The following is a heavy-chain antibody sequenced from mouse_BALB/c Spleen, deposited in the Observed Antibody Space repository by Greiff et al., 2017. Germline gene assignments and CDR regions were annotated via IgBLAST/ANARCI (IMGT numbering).Heavy chain of an antibody. CDR3: NAGSSSFDY. V-gene: IGHV14-4*02. J-gene: IGHJ2*01. CDR2: IDPENGDT. D-gene: IGHD1-1*01. Sequence: VQLKESGAELVRSGASVKLSCTASGFNIKDYYMHWVKQRPEQGLEWIGWIDPENGDTEYAPKFQGKATMTADTSSNTAYLQLSSLTSEDTAVYYCNAGSSSFDYWGQGTTLTVSS. CDR1: GFNIKDYY.